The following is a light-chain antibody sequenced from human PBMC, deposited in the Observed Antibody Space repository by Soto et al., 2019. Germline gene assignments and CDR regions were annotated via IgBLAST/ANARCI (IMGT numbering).Light chain of an antibody. Sequence: DIVVTQSPLSLSVTPGEPASISCRSSQSLLHRNGYNYLDWYLQKPGQSPQLLIYLGSNRASGVPDRLSGSGSGTDFTLKISRVEAEDVGVYYCMQALQTPGFGPGTKVDIK. V-gene: IGKV2-28*01. J-gene: IGKJ3*01. CDR2: LGS. CDR3: MQALQTPG. CDR1: QSLLHRNGYNY.